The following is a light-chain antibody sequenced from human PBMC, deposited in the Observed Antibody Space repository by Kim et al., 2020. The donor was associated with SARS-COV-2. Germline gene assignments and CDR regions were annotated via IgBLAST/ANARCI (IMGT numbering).Light chain of an antibody. CDR2: DAS. CDR1: QSVGGNS. CDR3: QKNVNAPWT. V-gene: IGKV3-20*01. J-gene: IGKJ1*01. Sequence: EIVLTQSPGTLSLSPGERATLSCRASQSVGGNSLGWYRQTPGQAPSLLINDASTRAIGIPDRFTGGGSGTGFTLTISRLGPEDLAVYSGQKNVNAPWTFFEGTKREIK.